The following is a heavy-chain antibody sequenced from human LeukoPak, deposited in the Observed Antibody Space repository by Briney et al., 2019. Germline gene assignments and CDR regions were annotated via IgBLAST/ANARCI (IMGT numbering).Heavy chain of an antibody. CDR1: GFTFSSYA. D-gene: IGHD6-19*01. CDR2: ISGSGGST. Sequence: GGSLRLSWAASGFTFSSYAMSWVRQAPGKGLEWVSAISGSGGSTYYADSVKGRFTISRDNAKNSLYLQMNSLRAEDTAVYYCARVSSGATSSDYWGQGTLVTVSS. J-gene: IGHJ4*02. V-gene: IGHV3-23*01. CDR3: ARVSSGATSSDY.